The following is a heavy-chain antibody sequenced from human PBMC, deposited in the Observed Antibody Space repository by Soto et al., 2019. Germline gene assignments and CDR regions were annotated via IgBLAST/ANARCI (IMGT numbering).Heavy chain of an antibody. CDR1: GYTFTGYY. Sequence: ASVKVSCKASGYTFTGYYMHWVRQAPGQGFEWMGWINPNSGGTNYAQKFQGWVTMTRDTSISTAYMELSRLRSDDTAVYYCARAVIAAAGTRVNWFDPWGQGTRVTVSS. D-gene: IGHD6-13*01. J-gene: IGHJ5*02. CDR2: INPNSGGT. V-gene: IGHV1-2*04. CDR3: ARAVIAAAGTRVNWFDP.